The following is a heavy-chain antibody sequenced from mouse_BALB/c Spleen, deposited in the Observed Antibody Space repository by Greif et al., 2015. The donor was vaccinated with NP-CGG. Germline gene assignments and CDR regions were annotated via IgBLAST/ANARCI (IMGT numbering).Heavy chain of an antibody. CDR2: IDPENGDT. Sequence: VQLQQPGAELVRSGASVKLSCTASGFNIKDYYMHWVKQRPEQGLEWIGWIDPENGDTEYAPKFQGKATMTADTSSNTAYLQLSSLTSEDTAVYYCNAEFITTVGFDVWGAGTTVTVSS. V-gene: IGHV14-4*02. D-gene: IGHD1-1*01. CDR3: NAEFITTVGFDV. J-gene: IGHJ1*01. CDR1: GFNIKDYY.